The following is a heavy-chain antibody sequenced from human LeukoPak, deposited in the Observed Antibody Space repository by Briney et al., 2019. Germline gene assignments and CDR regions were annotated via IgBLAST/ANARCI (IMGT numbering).Heavy chain of an antibody. Sequence: SETLSLTCTVSGGSISGSGYYWVWIRQPPGKGLEWIATIYYTGRTYYNPSLKSRVTISIDTSKNQFSLKVNSVTAADTAVYYCARDWSDYGDYVHYYMDVWGKGTTVTVSS. CDR3: ARDWSDYGDYVHYYMDV. J-gene: IGHJ6*03. CDR1: GGSISGSGYY. D-gene: IGHD4-17*01. V-gene: IGHV4-39*07. CDR2: IYYTGRT.